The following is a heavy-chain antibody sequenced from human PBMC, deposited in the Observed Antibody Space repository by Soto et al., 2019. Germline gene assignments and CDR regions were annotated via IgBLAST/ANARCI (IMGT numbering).Heavy chain of an antibody. CDR2: IYYSGST. Sequence: SETLSLSCTVSGGSISSYYWSWIRQPPGKGLEWIGHIYYSGSTNYKSSLKSRVTISVDTSKNQFSLKLSSVTAADTAVYYCARAYGLDAFDFWGQGTMVTVSS. D-gene: IGHD4-17*01. CDR1: GGSISSYY. J-gene: IGHJ3*01. CDR3: ARAYGLDAFDF. V-gene: IGHV4-59*08.